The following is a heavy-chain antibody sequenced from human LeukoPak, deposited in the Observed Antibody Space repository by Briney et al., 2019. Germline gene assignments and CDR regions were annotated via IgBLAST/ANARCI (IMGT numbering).Heavy chain of an antibody. J-gene: IGHJ3*02. CDR3: ARDLESSSFDYNDAFDI. CDR1: GFIFSSFG. V-gene: IGHV3-30*02. Sequence: QTGGSLRLSCAASGFIFSSFGMHWVRQAPGKGLEWVAFIRYDGSNKYYADSVKGRFTISRDNSKNTLYLQMNSPRAEDTAVYYCARDLESSSFDYNDAFDIWGQGTMVTVSS. D-gene: IGHD6-13*01. CDR2: IRYDGSNK.